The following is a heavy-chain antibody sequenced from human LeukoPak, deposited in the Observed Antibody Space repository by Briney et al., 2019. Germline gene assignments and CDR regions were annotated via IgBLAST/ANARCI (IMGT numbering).Heavy chain of an antibody. CDR2: IYYSGST. V-gene: IGHV4-59*04. CDR3: VRTTVSKEGWFDP. D-gene: IGHD4-4*01. CDR1: GGSISSYY. J-gene: IGHJ5*02. Sequence: SETLPLTCTVSGGSISSYYWSWIRQPPRKGLEYIGAIYYSGSTHYNPSLNRRVTISVDASKKRFSLKVTSVTAADTAVYYCVRTTVSKEGWFDPWGQGTLVTVSS.